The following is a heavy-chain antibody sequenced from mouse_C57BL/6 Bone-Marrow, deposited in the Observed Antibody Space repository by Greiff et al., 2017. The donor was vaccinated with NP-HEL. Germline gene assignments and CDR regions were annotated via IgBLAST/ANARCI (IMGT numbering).Heavy chain of an antibody. Sequence: QVQLKESGAELVRPGTSVKVSCKASGYAFTNYLIEWVKQRPGQGLEWIGVINPGSGGTNYNEKFKGKATLTADKSSSTAYMQLSSLTSEDSAVYFCARGVGLFDYWGQGTTLTVSS. CDR1: GYAFTNYL. J-gene: IGHJ2*01. D-gene: IGHD1-1*02. CDR2: INPGSGGT. V-gene: IGHV1-54*01. CDR3: ARGVGLFDY.